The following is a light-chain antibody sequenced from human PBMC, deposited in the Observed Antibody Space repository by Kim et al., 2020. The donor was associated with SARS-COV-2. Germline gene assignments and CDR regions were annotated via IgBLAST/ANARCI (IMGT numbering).Light chain of an antibody. CDR3: QVWDSSDDHRVV. V-gene: IGLV3-21*04. Sequence: SYELTQPPSVSVAPGKTARITCGGTSIGSKSVHWYQQKPGQAPVLVISYDCVRPSGIPERFSGSNSGNTATVTISRVEAGDEANYYCQVWDSSDDHRVVFGGGTQLTVL. CDR1: SIGSKS. CDR2: YDC. J-gene: IGLJ2*01.